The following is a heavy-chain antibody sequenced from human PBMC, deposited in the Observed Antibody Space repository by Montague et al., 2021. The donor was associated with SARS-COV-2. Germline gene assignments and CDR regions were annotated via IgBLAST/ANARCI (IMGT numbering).Heavy chain of an antibody. D-gene: IGHD2-15*01. Sequence: SETLSLTCAVHGGSFSGYYWNWIRQRPGKGLEWIGEINHSGSTNYNPSLKNRPTISADTSKNQFSLKLTSVAATDTAVYYCARLRDGVVPSPILGIGPYFTYYYMDVWGQGTTVTVS. CDR3: ARLRDGVVPSPILGIGPYFTYYYMDV. CDR2: INHSGST. CDR1: GGSFSGYY. V-gene: IGHV4-34*01. J-gene: IGHJ6*03.